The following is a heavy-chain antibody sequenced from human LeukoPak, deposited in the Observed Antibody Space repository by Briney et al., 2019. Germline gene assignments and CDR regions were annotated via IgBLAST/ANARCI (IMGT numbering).Heavy chain of an antibody. CDR2: IYYSGST. D-gene: IGHD2-2*01. CDR1: GGSISSYY. CDR3: ARASCSSTGGSCYYFDY. V-gene: IGHV4-59*13. J-gene: IGHJ4*02. Sequence: SETLSLTCTVSGGSISSYYWSWIRQPPGKGLEWIGYIYYSGSTNYNPSLKSRVTISVDTSKNQFSLKLSSVTAADTAVYYCARASCSSTGGSCYYFDYWGQGTLVTVSS.